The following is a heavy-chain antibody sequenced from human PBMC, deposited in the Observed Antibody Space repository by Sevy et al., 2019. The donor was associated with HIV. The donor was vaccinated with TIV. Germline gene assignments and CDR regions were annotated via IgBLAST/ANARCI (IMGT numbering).Heavy chain of an antibody. V-gene: IGHV3-7*01. CDR3: ARGANNLYN. CDR1: GFTFSRDW. D-gene: IGHD3-10*01. CDR2: IKADGSET. J-gene: IGHJ4*02. Sequence: GSLRLSCAASGFTFSRDWMTWVRQAPGKGLEWVAKIKADGSETYSVDSVKGRFSISRDNAKNALYLQMNGLRAEDTAVYYCARGANNLYNWGQGTLVTVSS.